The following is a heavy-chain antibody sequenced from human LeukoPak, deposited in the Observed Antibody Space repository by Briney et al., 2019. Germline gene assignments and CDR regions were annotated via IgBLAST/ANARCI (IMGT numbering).Heavy chain of an antibody. Sequence: TGGSLRLSCAASGFTFSSYAMSWVRQAPGKGLEWVSGISGRGDSIYYADSVKGRFTIPRDTSKNTLYLQMNSLRAEDTAVYYCVKADSSGYYYAGFDYWGQGTLVTVSS. V-gene: IGHV3-23*01. J-gene: IGHJ4*02. CDR1: GFTFSSYA. D-gene: IGHD3-22*01. CDR3: VKADSSGYYYAGFDY. CDR2: ISGRGDSI.